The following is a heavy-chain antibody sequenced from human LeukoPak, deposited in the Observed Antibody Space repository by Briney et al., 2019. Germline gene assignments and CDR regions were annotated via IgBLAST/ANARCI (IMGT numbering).Heavy chain of an antibody. J-gene: IGHJ4*02. CDR1: GGSISSSSYY. D-gene: IGHD4-17*01. CDR3: ARETYGDYAY. Sequence: PSETLSLTCTVSGGSISSSSYYWGWLRQPPGTGLEWIGSIYYSGSTYYNPSLKSRVTISVDTSKNQFSLKLSSVTAAHTAVYYCARETYGDYAYWGQGTLVTVSS. V-gene: IGHV4-39*07. CDR2: IYYSGST.